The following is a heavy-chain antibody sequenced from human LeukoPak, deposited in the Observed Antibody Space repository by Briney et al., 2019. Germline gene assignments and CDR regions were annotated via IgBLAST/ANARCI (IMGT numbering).Heavy chain of an antibody. CDR3: ARQYSSLARYFQH. CDR2: INPNSGGT. V-gene: IGHV1-2*02. J-gene: IGHJ1*01. CDR1: GYTFTGYY. Sequence: ASVKVSCKASGYTFTGYYMHWVRQAPGQGLEWMGWINPNSGGTNYAQKFQGRVTMTRDTAISTAYMELSRLSSDDTAVYYCARQYSSLARYFQHWGQGTLVTVSS. D-gene: IGHD6-6*01.